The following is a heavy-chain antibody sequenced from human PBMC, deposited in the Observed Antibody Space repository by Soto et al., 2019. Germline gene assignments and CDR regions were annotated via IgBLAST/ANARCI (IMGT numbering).Heavy chain of an antibody. Sequence: ASVKVSCKASGGTLSSYAISWVRQAPGQGLEWMGGIIPIFGTANYAQHFQGRISLTMDTSTTTTFMELRSLTSGDTAMYYCARGMYHIWGPWGPGTLVTVSS. CDR2: IIPIFGTA. J-gene: IGHJ5*02. CDR1: GGTLSSYA. CDR3: ARGMYHIWGP. D-gene: IGHD2-2*01. V-gene: IGHV1-69*05.